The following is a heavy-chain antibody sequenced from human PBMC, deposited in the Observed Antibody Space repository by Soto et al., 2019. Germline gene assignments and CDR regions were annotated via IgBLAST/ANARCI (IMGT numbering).Heavy chain of an antibody. CDR2: INHSGST. V-gene: IGHV4-34*01. D-gene: IGHD6-19*01. CDR3: ASGIAVAGSFGVTDY. CDR1: GGSFSGYY. J-gene: IGHJ4*02. Sequence: PSETLSLTCAVYGGSFSGYYCRWIRQPPGKGLEWIGEINHSGSTNYNPSLKSRVTISVDTSKNQFSLKLSYVTAADTAVYYCASGIAVAGSFGVTDYWGKGTRVTVS.